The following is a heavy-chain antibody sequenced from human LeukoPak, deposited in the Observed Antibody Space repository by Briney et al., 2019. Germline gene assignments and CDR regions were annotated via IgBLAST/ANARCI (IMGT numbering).Heavy chain of an antibody. Sequence: SETLSLTCAVYGGSFSGYYWSWIRQPPGKGLEWIGEINHSGSTNYNPSLKSRVTMSVDTSKNQFSLKLSSVTAADTAVYYCASAYYYYYGMDVRGQGTTVTVSS. CDR3: ASAYYYYYGMDV. CDR1: GGSFSGYY. CDR2: INHSGST. J-gene: IGHJ6*02. V-gene: IGHV4-34*01.